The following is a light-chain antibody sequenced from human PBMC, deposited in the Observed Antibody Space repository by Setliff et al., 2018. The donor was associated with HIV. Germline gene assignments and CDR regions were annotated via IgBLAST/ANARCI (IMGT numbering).Light chain of an antibody. Sequence: QSALTQPASVSGSPGQSITVSCTGTSSDLGDYNYLSWYQQHPGKAPKLLIYDVSDRPSGVSNRFSGSKSGNTASLTISGLQAEDEAEYYCTSSTSDNVVFGTGTKVTV. V-gene: IGLV2-14*01. CDR1: SSDLGDYNY. CDR3: TSSTSDNVV. J-gene: IGLJ1*01. CDR2: DVS.